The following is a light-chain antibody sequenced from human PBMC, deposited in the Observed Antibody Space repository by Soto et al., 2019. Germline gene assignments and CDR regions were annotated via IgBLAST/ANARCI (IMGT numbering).Light chain of an antibody. CDR1: QSISSW. Sequence: DIQMTQSPSTLSASVGDRVTITCRASQSISSWLAWYQQKPGKAPKLLIYKASSLESGVPSRFSGSGSGTEFTLTISSLQPDDFATYYCQQYNSYPWTFGQGTKEELK. CDR2: KAS. V-gene: IGKV1-5*03. J-gene: IGKJ1*01. CDR3: QQYNSYPWT.